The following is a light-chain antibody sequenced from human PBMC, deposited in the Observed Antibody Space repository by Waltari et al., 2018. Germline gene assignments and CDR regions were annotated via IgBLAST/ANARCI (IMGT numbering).Light chain of an antibody. CDR1: QSILYTFHNKNH. CDR2: WAS. V-gene: IGKV4-1*01. Sequence: DIVMTQSPDSLAVSLGERASINCTSSQSILYTFHNKNHLAWYQQNLGQPPKLLISWASTREGGVPARFSGSGSGTHFTLTISSLQAEDVAVYYCHQYYIPPITFGGGTKVEIK. J-gene: IGKJ4*01. CDR3: HQYYIPPIT.